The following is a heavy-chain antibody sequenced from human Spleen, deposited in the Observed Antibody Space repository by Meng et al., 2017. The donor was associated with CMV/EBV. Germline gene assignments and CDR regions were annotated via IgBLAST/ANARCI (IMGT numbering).Heavy chain of an antibody. Sequence: SCAASRFTFSNYSMNWVRQAPGKGLEWISYISSGSSTRYYAESVKGRFTISRDNAKNSLYLQMNSLRAEDTAVYYCVRDRRYCASTTCPYYYYGLDVWGQGTPVTVSS. D-gene: IGHD2-2*01. J-gene: IGHJ6*02. CDR1: RFTFSNYS. V-gene: IGHV3-48*04. CDR3: VRDRRYCASTTCPYYYYGLDV. CDR2: ISSGSSTR.